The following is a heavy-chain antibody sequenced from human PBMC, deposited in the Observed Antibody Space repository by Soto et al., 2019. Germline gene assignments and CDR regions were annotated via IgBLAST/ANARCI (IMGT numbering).Heavy chain of an antibody. Sequence: GGSLRLSCAASGFTFSGYWMSWVRQAPGKGLEWVANIKQDGSERFYVDSMKGRFTISRDNANNSLYLQMNSLRAEDTAVYYYAVEGSVTTHFAYYYYYMDVWGKGTTLTASS. V-gene: IGHV3-7*01. CDR3: AVEGSVTTHFAYYYYYMDV. D-gene: IGHD4-17*01. J-gene: IGHJ6*03. CDR2: IKQDGSER. CDR1: GFTFSGYW.